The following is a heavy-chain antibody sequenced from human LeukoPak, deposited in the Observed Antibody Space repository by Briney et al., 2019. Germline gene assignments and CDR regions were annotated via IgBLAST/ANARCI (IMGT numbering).Heavy chain of an antibody. CDR1: GGSFSGYY. Sequence: NPSETLSLTCAVYGGSFSGYYWSWIRQPPGKGLEWIGEINHSGSTNYNPSLKSRVTISVDTSKNQFSLKLSSVTAADTAVYYCARRVKYYYDSSGYYFDYWGQGTLVTVSS. J-gene: IGHJ4*02. CDR3: ARRVKYYYDSSGYYFDY. V-gene: IGHV4-34*01. D-gene: IGHD3-22*01. CDR2: INHSGST.